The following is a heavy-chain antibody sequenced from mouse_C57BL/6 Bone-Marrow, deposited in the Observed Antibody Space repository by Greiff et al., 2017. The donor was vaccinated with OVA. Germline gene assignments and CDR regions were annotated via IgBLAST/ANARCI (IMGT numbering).Heavy chain of an antibody. J-gene: IGHJ4*01. D-gene: IGHD5-1*01. V-gene: IGHV3-6*01. CDR2: ISYDGSN. Sequence: EVKLMESGPGLVKPSQSLSLTCSVTGYSITSGYYWNWIRQFPGNKLEWMGYISYDGSNNYNPSLKNRISITRDTSKNQFFLKLNSVTTEDTDTYDCAREPLSTPMDYWGQGTSVTVSS. CDR3: AREPLSTPMDY. CDR1: GYSITSGYY.